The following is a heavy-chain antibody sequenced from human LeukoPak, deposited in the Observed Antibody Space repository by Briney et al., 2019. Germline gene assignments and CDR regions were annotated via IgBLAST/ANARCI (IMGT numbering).Heavy chain of an antibody. V-gene: IGHV1-8*03. CDR2: VNPNSGNS. CDR3: ASPYCSSKTCKRWFDP. J-gene: IGHJ5*02. D-gene: IGHD2-2*01. CDR1: GYTFNTYD. Sequence: ASVMVSCKASGYTFNTYDIHWVRQAAGQGLEWMGWVNPNSGNSGYEQKFQGRVTITMNTSITTAYLGLDNLTSEDTAVYYCASPYCSSKTCKRWFDPWGQGTLVTV.